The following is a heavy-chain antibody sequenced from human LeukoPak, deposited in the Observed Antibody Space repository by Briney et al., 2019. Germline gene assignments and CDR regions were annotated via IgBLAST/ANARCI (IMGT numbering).Heavy chain of an antibody. V-gene: IGHV3-53*01. J-gene: IGHJ4*02. CDR3: ASGPPNYDILTGYPY. D-gene: IGHD3-9*01. CDR1: GFTVSSNY. CDR2: IYSGGST. Sequence: GGSLRLSCAASGFTVSSNYMSWVRQAPGKGLEGVSVIYSGGSTYYADSVKGRFTISRDNSKNTLYLQMNSLRAEDTAVYYCASGPPNYDILTGYPYWGQGTLVTVSS.